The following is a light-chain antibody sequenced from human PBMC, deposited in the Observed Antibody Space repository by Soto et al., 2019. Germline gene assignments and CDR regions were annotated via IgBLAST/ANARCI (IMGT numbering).Light chain of an antibody. CDR1: SSDVGGYNY. V-gene: IGLV2-8*01. CDR2: EVS. CDR3: SSYAGSNYFEKDV. Sequence: QSVLTQPPSASGSPGQSVTISCTGTSSDVGGYNYVSWYQQHPGKAPKLMIYEVSKRPSGVPDRFSGSKSGNTASLTVSGLQAEDEADYYCSSYAGSNYFEKDVFGTGTKVTVL. J-gene: IGLJ1*01.